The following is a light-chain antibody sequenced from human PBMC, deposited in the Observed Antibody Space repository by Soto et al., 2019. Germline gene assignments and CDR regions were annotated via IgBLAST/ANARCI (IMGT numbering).Light chain of an antibody. V-gene: IGKV3-15*01. CDR1: ESVGSR. Sequence: EIVMTQSPATLSVSPGGRATLSCRTSESVGSRLAWYQQKPGQAPWLVMYDASTRATGVPDRFSGSESDTEFTLIISSLQPEDSAVYYCQHYHGWVKAFGQGTKLEIK. J-gene: IGKJ2*01. CDR2: DAS. CDR3: QHYHGWVKA.